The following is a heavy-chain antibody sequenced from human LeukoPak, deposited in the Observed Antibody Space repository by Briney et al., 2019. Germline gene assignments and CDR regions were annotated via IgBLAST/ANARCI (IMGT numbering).Heavy chain of an antibody. CDR1: GFTFSSYW. CDR2: IKQDGSEK. J-gene: IGHJ4*02. CDR3: AKDFTAYREYYFDY. V-gene: IGHV3-7*01. D-gene: IGHD3-10*01. Sequence: GGSLRLSCAASGFTFSSYWMSWVRQAPGKGLEWVANIKQDGSEKYYADSVKGRFTISRDNSKNTLYLQMNSLRAEDTAVYYCAKDFTAYREYYFDYWGQGTLVTVSS.